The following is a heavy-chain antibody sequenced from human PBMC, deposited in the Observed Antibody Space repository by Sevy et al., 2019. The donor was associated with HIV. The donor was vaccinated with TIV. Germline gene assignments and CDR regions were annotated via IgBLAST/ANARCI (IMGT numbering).Heavy chain of an antibody. CDR1: GYTFTGYY. J-gene: IGHJ6*02. V-gene: IGHV1-2*02. CDR3: ARADGVVVVVPEDYYGMDV. D-gene: IGHD2-15*01. CDR2: SNPNTGGT. Sequence: ASVKVSCKASGYTFTGYYVHWVRQAPGQGLEWMGWSNPNTGGTNYAQNFQGRVTMTRDTSISTAYMGLSRLGSDDTAVYYCARADGVVVVVPEDYYGMDVWGQGTTVTVSS.